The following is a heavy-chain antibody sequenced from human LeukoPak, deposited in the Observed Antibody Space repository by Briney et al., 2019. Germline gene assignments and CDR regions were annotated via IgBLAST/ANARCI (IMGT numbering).Heavy chain of an antibody. CDR3: ARAEVVPAAIVGHDAFDI. J-gene: IGHJ3*02. D-gene: IGHD2-2*01. V-gene: IGHV1-69*01. Sequence: ASVKVSCKVSGGTFSSYAISWVRQAPGQGLEWMGGIIPIFGTANYAQKFQGRVTITADESTSTAYMELSSLRSEDTAVYYCARAEVVPAAIVGHDAFDIWGQGTMVTVSS. CDR2: IIPIFGTA. CDR1: GGTFSSYA.